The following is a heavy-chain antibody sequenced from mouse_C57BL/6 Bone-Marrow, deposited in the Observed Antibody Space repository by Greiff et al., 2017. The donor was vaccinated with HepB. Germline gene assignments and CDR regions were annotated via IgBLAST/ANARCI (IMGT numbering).Heavy chain of an antibody. J-gene: IGHJ1*03. CDR1: GFNIKNTY. V-gene: IGHV14-3*01. CDR2: IDPANGNT. D-gene: IGHD2-3*01. Sequence: EVKLMESVAELVRPGASVKLSCTASGFNIKNTYMHWVKQRPEQGLEWIGRIDPANGNTTYAPKFQGKATITADTSSNTAYLQLSSLTSEDTAIYYGARYDGYSWYFDVWGTGTTVTVSS. CDR3: ARYDGYSWYFDV.